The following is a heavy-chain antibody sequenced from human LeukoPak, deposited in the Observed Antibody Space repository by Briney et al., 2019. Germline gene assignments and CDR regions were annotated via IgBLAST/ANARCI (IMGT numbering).Heavy chain of an antibody. CDR3: ARDLEYSSSSPSYMDV. CDR2: ISAYNGNT. CDR1: GYTFTSYG. J-gene: IGHJ6*03. V-gene: IGHV1-18*01. D-gene: IGHD6-6*01. Sequence: GASVKVSCKASGYTFTSYGISWVRQAPGQGLEWMGWISAYNGNTNYAQKLQGRVTMTTDTSTSTAYMELRSLRSDDTAVYNCARDLEYSSSSPSYMDVWGKGTTVTVSS.